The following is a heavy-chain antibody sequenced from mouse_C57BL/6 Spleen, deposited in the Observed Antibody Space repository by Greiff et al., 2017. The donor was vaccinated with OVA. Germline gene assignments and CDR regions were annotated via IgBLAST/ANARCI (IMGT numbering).Heavy chain of an antibody. CDR2: IWGVGST. J-gene: IGHJ3*01. D-gene: IGHD4-1*01. Sequence: VQRVESGPGLVAPSQSLSISCTVSGFSLTSYGVDWVRQSPGKGLEWLGVIWGVGSTNYNSALKSGLSIIKDNSKSQVFLKMNGLQTDDTAMYYCASITGTPFAYWGQGTLVTVSA. CDR1: GFSLTSYG. V-gene: IGHV2-6*01. CDR3: ASITGTPFAY.